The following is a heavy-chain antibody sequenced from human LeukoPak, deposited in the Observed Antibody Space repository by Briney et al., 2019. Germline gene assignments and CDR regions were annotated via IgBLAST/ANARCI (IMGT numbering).Heavy chain of an antibody. Sequence: ASVKVSCKASGYTFTTYAMHWVRQAPGQRLEWMGWINAGNGNTKYSQKFQARVTITRDTSASTAYMELSSLRSEDTAVYYCARVDGGYSYGYYYWGQGTLVTVSS. CDR2: INAGNGNT. V-gene: IGHV1-3*01. J-gene: IGHJ4*02. CDR1: GYTFTTYA. D-gene: IGHD5-18*01. CDR3: ARVDGGYSYGYYY.